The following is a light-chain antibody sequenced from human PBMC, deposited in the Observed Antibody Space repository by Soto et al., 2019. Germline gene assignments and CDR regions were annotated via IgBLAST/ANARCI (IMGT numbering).Light chain of an antibody. Sequence: EIVLTQSPGTLSLSPGERATLSCRASQSVSSSYLAWYQQKPGQAPRLLIYGASSRATGIPDRFSGSGSGIAFTLTIIRLELEDFAVYYCQQYGSSPGTFGQGTKVEIQ. CDR2: GAS. CDR1: QSVSSSY. V-gene: IGKV3-20*01. J-gene: IGKJ1*01. CDR3: QQYGSSPGT.